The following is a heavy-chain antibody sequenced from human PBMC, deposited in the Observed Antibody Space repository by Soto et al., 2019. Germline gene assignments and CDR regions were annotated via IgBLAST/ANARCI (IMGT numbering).Heavy chain of an antibody. V-gene: IGHV3-30*18. CDR2: ISYDGSNK. Sequence: QVQLVESGGGVVQPGRSLRLSCAASGFTFSSYGMHWVRQAPGKGLEWVAVISYDGSNKYYADSVKGRFTISRDNSKNTLYLQMNSLRAEDTAVYYCAKEHKDMVRGVNHDAFDIWGQGTMVTVSS. D-gene: IGHD3-10*01. CDR1: GFTFSSYG. CDR3: AKEHKDMVRGVNHDAFDI. J-gene: IGHJ3*02.